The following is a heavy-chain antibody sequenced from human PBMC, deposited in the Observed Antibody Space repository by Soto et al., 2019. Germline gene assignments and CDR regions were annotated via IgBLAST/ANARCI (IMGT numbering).Heavy chain of an antibody. CDR2: VFHNGGT. CDR3: ARNAYGSGHFDY. CDR1: GGSISSINR. Sequence: QVQLQESGPGLVKPSGTLSLSCIVSGGSISSINRWSWVRQSPGEGLEWIGEVFHNGGTDYSPSIKSRVSMSVDKSKIQFSLNLTSVTVADTALYYCARNAYGSGHFDYWGQGTLVTVSS. D-gene: IGHD3-10*01. V-gene: IGHV4-4*02. J-gene: IGHJ4*02.